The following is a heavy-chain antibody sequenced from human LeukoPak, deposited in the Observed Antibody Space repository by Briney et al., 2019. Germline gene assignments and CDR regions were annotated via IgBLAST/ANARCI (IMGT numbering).Heavy chain of an antibody. CDR1: GYTFTSYD. V-gene: IGHV1-8*01. J-gene: IGHJ4*02. CDR3: AIGFPYCGGDCYTLLDY. D-gene: IGHD2-21*01. CDR2: MNPNSANT. Sequence: ASVKVSCKASGYTFTSYDINWVRQAPGQGLEWMGWMNPNSANTGYAQKFQGRVTMTRNTSISTAYMELSSLRSEDTAVYYCAIGFPYCGGDCYTLLDYWGQGTLVTVSS.